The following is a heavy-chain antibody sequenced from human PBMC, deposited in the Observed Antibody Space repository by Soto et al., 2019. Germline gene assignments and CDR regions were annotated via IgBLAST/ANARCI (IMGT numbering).Heavy chain of an antibody. J-gene: IGHJ5*02. CDR3: AKDEVFLEKPDWVDP. V-gene: IGHV3-23*01. D-gene: IGHD3-3*01. CDR2: ISGSGGST. Sequence: GGSLRLSCAASGFTFSSYAMSWVRQAPGKGLEWVSAISGSGGSTYYADSVKGRFTISRDNSKNTLYLQMNSLRAEDTAVYYCAKDEVFLEKPDWVDPWGQGTLVTVSS. CDR1: GFTFSSYA.